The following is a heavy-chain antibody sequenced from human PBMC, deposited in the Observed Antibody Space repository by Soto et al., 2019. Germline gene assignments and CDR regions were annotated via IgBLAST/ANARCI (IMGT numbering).Heavy chain of an antibody. CDR2: INPSGGST. CDR1: GYTFTSYY. CDR3: ASSVGLVAAAGPCGAFDI. V-gene: IGHV1-46*03. J-gene: IGHJ3*02. D-gene: IGHD6-13*01. Sequence: QVQLVQSGAEVKKPGASVKVSCKASGYTFTSYYMHWVRQAPGQGLEWMGRINPSGGSTSYAQKFQGGVTMTRDTSTSTVYMELSSLRAEDTAVYYCASSVGLVAAAGPCGAFDIWGQGTMVTVSS.